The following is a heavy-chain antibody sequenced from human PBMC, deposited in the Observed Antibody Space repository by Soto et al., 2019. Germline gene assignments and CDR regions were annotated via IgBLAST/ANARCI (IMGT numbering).Heavy chain of an antibody. Sequence: PSETLSLTCPVSGYSLIHSDFYSGWVPQPPGKGLEWIGSIFYLGSSYYNPSLKSRVTMSVDTSKNQFSLRLRSVTAADTALYFCARHSLALRKNNWFDPWGQGIMVTVSS. D-gene: IGHD3-3*02. CDR1: GYSLIHSDFY. CDR3: ARHSLALRKNNWFDP. V-gene: IGHV4-39*01. CDR2: IFYLGSS. J-gene: IGHJ5*02.